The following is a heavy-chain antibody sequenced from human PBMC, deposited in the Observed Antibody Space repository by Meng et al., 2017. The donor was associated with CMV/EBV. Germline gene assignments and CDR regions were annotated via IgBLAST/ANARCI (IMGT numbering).Heavy chain of an antibody. CDR2: INPNSGGT. CDR1: GYTFTGYY. CDR3: ARESTYCSSTSYYYYYGMDV. V-gene: IGHV1-2*02. D-gene: IGHD2-2*01. Sequence: ASVQVSCKASGYTFTGYYMHWVRQAPGQGLEWMGWINPNSGGTNYAQKLQGRVTMTRDTSISTAYMELSRLRSDDTAVYYCARESTYCSSTSYYYYYGMDVWGQGTTVTVSS. J-gene: IGHJ6*02.